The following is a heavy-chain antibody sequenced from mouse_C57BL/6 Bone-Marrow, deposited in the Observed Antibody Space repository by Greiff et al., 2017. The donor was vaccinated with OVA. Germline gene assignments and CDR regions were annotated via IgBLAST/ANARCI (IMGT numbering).Heavy chain of an antibody. CDR1: GYTFTSYG. CDR3: ARLTGTVYYFDY. Sequence: VQLQQSGAELARPGASVKLSCKASGYTFTSYGISWVKQRTGQGLEWIGEIYPRSGNTYYNEKFKGKATLTADKSSSTAYMELRSLTSEDSAVYFCARLTGTVYYFDYWGQSTTLTVSS. J-gene: IGHJ2*01. CDR2: IYPRSGNT. V-gene: IGHV1-81*01. D-gene: IGHD4-1*01.